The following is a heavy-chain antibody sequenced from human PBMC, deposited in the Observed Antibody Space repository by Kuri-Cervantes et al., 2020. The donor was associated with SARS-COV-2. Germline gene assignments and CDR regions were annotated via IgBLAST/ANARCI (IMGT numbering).Heavy chain of an antibody. CDR1: GYTFTGYY. D-gene: IGHD3-22*01. V-gene: IGHV1-69*13. J-gene: IGHJ4*02. CDR3: ARIYYDGSGYYENFDY. Sequence: SVKVSCKASGYTFTGYYMHWVRQAPGQGLEWMGGIIPIFGTANYAQKFQGRVTITADESTSTAYMELSSLRSDDTAVYYCARIYYDGSGYYENFDYWGQGTLVTVSS. CDR2: IIPIFGTA.